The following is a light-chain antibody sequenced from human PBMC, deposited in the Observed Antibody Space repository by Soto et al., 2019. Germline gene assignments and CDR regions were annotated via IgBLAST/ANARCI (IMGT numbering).Light chain of an antibody. CDR2: DAS. J-gene: IGKJ4*01. CDR1: QGIGSG. V-gene: IGKV1-13*02. Sequence: AIQLTQSPSSLSASVGDRVTITCRASQGIGSGLGWYQQKPGKAPKLLIYDASTLESGVPSRFSGSGSWTDFTLTISSLQPEDFATYYCQQFNTYPRTFGGGTKVEIE. CDR3: QQFNTYPRT.